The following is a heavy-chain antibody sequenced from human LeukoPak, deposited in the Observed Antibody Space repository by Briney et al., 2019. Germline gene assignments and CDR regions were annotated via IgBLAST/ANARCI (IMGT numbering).Heavy chain of an antibody. CDR3: ARLTGYDWESSYDY. CDR1: GGSFSGYY. J-gene: IGHJ4*02. Sequence: SETLSLTCAVYGGSFSGYYWSWIRQPPGKGLEWIGEVNHSGSTNYNPSLKSRVTISVDTSKNQFSLKLSSVTAADTAVYYCARLTGYDWESSYDYWGQGTLVTVSS. CDR2: VNHSGST. D-gene: IGHD5-12*01. V-gene: IGHV4-34*01.